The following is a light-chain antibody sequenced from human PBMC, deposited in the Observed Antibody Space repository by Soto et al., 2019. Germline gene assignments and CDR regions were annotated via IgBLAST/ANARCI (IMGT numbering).Light chain of an antibody. CDR1: QSVSSSY. CDR3: QQYGSAPET. V-gene: IGKV3-20*01. J-gene: IGKJ1*01. Sequence: EMVLTQSPGTLSLSPGERATLSCRASQSVSSSYLAWYQQKPGQAPRLLIYGASSRATGIPDRFSGSGSGKDFTLSISRLEPEDFAVYYCQQYGSAPETFGQGTKVEIK. CDR2: GAS.